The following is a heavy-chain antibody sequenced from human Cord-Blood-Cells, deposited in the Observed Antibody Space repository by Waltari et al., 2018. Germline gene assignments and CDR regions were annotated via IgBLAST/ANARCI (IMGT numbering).Heavy chain of an antibody. Sequence: QVQLQQWGAGLLKPSETLSLTCAVYGGSFSGYYWSWIRQPPGKGLEWIGEINHSGSTNYNPSLKSRVTISVDTSKNQVSLKLSSVTAADTAVYYCARRAFYYYDSSGYYYWGQGTLVTVSS. CDR2: INHSGST. CDR1: GGSFSGYY. V-gene: IGHV4-34*01. D-gene: IGHD3-22*01. CDR3: ARRAFYYYDSSGYYY. J-gene: IGHJ4*02.